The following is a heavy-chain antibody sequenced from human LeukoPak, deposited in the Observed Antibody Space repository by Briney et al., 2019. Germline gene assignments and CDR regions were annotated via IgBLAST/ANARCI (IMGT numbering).Heavy chain of an antibody. CDR2: INSDGSST. J-gene: IGHJ5*02. V-gene: IGHV3-74*01. Sequence: GGSLRLSCAASGFTFSSYWMHWVRQAPGKGLVWVSRINSDGSSTSYADSVRGRFTISRDNVKNTLDPQMNSLRVEDTAVYYCASSLKGGNWFDPWGQGTQVTVAS. D-gene: IGHD3-16*01. CDR1: GFTFSSYW. CDR3: ASSLKGGNWFDP.